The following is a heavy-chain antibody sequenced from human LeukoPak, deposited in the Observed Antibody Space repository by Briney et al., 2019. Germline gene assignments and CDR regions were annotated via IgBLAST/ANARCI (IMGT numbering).Heavy chain of an antibody. CDR2: INPNSGGT. V-gene: IGHV1-2*06. CDR1: GYTFTGYY. CDR3: ARDSIVVGSIDY. Sequence: ASVKLSCKASGYTFTGYYMHWVRQAPGQGLEWMGRINPNSGGTNYAQKFQGRVTMTRDTSISTAYMELSRLRSDDTAVYYCARDSIVVGSIDYWGQGTLVTVSS. J-gene: IGHJ4*02. D-gene: IGHD3-22*01.